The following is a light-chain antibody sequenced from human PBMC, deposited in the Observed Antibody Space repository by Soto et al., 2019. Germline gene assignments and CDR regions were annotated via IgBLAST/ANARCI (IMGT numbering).Light chain of an antibody. CDR3: SSVTRSSTYV. CDR1: RSDVGAYNY. V-gene: IGLV2-14*01. Sequence: QSALTQPASVSGSPGQSIAISCTGTRSDVGAYNYVSWYQQHPGKAPKLMIYEVSNRPSGVSSRFSGSKSGNTASLTISGLQAQDEADYYCSSVTRSSTYVFGSGTKVTVL. J-gene: IGLJ1*01. CDR2: EVS.